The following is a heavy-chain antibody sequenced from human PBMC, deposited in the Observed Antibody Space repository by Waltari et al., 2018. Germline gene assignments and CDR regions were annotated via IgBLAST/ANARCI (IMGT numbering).Heavy chain of an antibody. J-gene: IGHJ3*01. V-gene: IGHV3-53*04. CDR3: ARSLGGDAFDL. Sequence: EGLLEESGGGSVQPGGSLSLSCAAYGSSGSMYYMNWVRQAPGQGLEWVSIIYTGGSTYYADSVRGRFTISRHNSQNTLSLEMNSLTSDDTGIYYCARSLGGDAFDLWGQGTMVAVSS. D-gene: IGHD3-16*01. CDR1: GSSGSMYY. CDR2: IYTGGST.